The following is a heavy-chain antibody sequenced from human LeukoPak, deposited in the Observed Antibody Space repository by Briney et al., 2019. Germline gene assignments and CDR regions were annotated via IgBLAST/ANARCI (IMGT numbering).Heavy chain of an antibody. CDR1: GYTFTNFG. CDR2: ISAYNGNT. Sequence: ASVKVSCKASGYTFTNFGITWVRQAPGQGLEWMGWISAYNGNTKYAQKVQGRVTMTTDTPTSTAYMVLRSLRSDDTAVYYCARGGVFCSSSTCPLNWLDPWGQGTLVTVSS. D-gene: IGHD2-2*01. V-gene: IGHV1-18*01. J-gene: IGHJ5*02. CDR3: ARGGVFCSSSTCPLNWLDP.